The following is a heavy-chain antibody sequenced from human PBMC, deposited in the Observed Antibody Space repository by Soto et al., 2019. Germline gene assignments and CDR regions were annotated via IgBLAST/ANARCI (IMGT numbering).Heavy chain of an antibody. CDR2: IYSGGST. Sequence: EVPLVESGGGLVQPGGYLRLSCAASGFTVSTKYMSWVRQAPGKGLEWVSVIYSGGSTFYADSVRGRFTISRDNSKNTVNLQMNSLRAEDTAVYYCARDPWAADYWGQGTLVTVSS. J-gene: IGHJ4*02. D-gene: IGHD3-16*01. CDR1: GFTVSTKY. V-gene: IGHV3-66*01. CDR3: ARDPWAADY.